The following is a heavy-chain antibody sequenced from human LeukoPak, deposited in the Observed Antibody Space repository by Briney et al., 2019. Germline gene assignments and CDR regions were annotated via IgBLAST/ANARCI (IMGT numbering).Heavy chain of an antibody. J-gene: IGHJ5*02. Sequence: PSETLSLTCTVSGGSISGYYWVWIRQTPGKGLEWIGYIHYSGNTRYNPSLESRVTMSVDTSKNQFSLSLSSVTPADTAIYYCAREAVALPFDPWGQGILVTVSS. V-gene: IGHV4-59*01. CDR1: GGSISGYY. D-gene: IGHD1-7*01. CDR2: IHYSGNT. CDR3: AREAVALPFDP.